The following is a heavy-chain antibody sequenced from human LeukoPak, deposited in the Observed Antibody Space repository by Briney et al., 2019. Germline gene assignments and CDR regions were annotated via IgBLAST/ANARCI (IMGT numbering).Heavy chain of an antibody. CDR2: IRYDGTTT. Sequence: GGSLRLSCAASGFTFSTYPMSWVRQAPGKGLEWVTFIRYDGTTTYYADSVKGRFAISRDNSRNTVYLQMSSLKAEDTAVYYCAKEIYCTATTCQGNDAFHIWGQGTVVTVSS. J-gene: IGHJ3*02. V-gene: IGHV3-30*02. D-gene: IGHD2-8*02. CDR1: GFTFSTYP. CDR3: AKEIYCTATTCQGNDAFHI.